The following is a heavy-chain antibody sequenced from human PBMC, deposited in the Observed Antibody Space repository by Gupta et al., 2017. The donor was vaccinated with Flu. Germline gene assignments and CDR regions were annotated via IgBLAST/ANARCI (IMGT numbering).Heavy chain of an antibody. CDR2: ISAYNGNT. CDR3: ARRAPSWAVGGARWFDP. CDR1: YD. Sequence: YDISWVRQAPGQGLEWLGWISAYNGNTDYAQNLQDRVTMTPDASTNTAYMELRHLRSDDTAVYYCARRAPSWAVGGARWFDPWGQGTLV. J-gene: IGHJ5*02. V-gene: IGHV1-18*01. D-gene: IGHD1-26*01.